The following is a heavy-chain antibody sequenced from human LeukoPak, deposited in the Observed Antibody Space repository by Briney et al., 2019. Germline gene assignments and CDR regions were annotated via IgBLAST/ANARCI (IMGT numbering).Heavy chain of an antibody. CDR2: IYHSGST. V-gene: IGHV4-30-2*01. J-gene: IGHJ6*03. D-gene: IGHD2-2*02. CDR3: ASGLGYCSSTSCYNHYYYYYMDV. Sequence: SSETLSLTCTVSGGSISSGGYYWSWIRQPPGKGLEWIGYIYHSGSTYYNPSLKSRVTISVDRSKNQFSLKLSSVTAADTAVYYCASGLGYCSSTSCYNHYYYYYMDVWGKGTTVTVSS. CDR1: GGSISSGGYY.